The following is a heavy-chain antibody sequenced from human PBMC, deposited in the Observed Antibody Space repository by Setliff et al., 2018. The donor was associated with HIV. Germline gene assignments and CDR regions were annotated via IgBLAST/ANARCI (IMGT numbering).Heavy chain of an antibody. Sequence: RASVKVSCKASGGTLSSYAINWVRQAPGQGLEWVGSVIPVFGEPHYAQRFQGRVTITADRSSNTAYMEIMSLRSDDTATYYCGRGVLYGLSEYWGPGSLVTVSS. V-gene: IGHV1-69*13. CDR3: GRGVLYGLSEY. D-gene: IGHD3-10*01. CDR1: GGTLSSYA. J-gene: IGHJ4*02. CDR2: VIPVFGEP.